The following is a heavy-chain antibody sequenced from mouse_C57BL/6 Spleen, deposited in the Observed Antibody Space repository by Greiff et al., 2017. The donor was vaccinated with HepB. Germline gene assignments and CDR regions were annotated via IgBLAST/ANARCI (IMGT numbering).Heavy chain of an antibody. CDR3: AKHSLSYYYGSSHWYFDV. D-gene: IGHD1-1*01. CDR2: IWGGGST. Sequence: VKLVESGPGLVAPSQSLSITCTVSGFSLTSYGVDWVRQPPGKGLEWLGVIWGGGSTNYNSALMSRLSISKDNSKSQVFLKMNSLQTDDTAMYYCAKHSLSYYYGSSHWYFDVWGTGTTVTVSS. J-gene: IGHJ1*03. CDR1: GFSLTSYG. V-gene: IGHV2-9*01.